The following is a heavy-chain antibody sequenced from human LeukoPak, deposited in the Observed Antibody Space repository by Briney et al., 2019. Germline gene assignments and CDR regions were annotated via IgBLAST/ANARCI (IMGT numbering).Heavy chain of an antibody. CDR2: IIGDGTAT. D-gene: IGHD3-3*01. Sequence: PGGSLRLSCAASGFTFSSYWMHWARQAPGKGLVWVSRIIGDGTATDYADSVKGRFTISRDNAKNTLYLQMNSLRAEDTAVYYCAKERRYDFWSGYPLADYWGQGTLVTVSS. CDR1: GFTFSSYW. J-gene: IGHJ4*02. V-gene: IGHV3-74*01. CDR3: AKERRYDFWSGYPLADY.